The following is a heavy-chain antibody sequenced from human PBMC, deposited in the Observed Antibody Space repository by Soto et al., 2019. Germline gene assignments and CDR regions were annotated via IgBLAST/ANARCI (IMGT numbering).Heavy chain of an antibody. CDR3: AREPHPGYHFDY. V-gene: IGHV4-59*01. D-gene: IGHD1-1*01. Sequence: SETLSLTCTVSGGSIRSYYWSWIRQPPGKGLEWIGYIYYSGSTNYNPSLKSRVTISVDTSKNQFSLKLSSVTAADTAVYYCAREPHPGYHFDYWGQGTLVTVSS. CDR2: IYYSGST. J-gene: IGHJ4*02. CDR1: GGSIRSYY.